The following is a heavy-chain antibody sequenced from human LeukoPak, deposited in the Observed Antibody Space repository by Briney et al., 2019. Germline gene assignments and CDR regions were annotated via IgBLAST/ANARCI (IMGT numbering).Heavy chain of an antibody. V-gene: IGHV1-18*01. Sequence: ASVKVSCKASGYTFTSYGISWVRQAPGQGLEWMGCISAYNGNINYAQKLQGRVTMTTDTSTSTASMELRSLRSDDTAVYYCARGKDYYDSSGYYFDYWGQGTLVTVSS. CDR3: ARGKDYYDSSGYYFDY. CDR1: GYTFTSYG. CDR2: ISAYNGNI. D-gene: IGHD3-22*01. J-gene: IGHJ4*02.